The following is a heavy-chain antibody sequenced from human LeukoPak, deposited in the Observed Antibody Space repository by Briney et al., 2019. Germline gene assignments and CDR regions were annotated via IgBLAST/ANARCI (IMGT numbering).Heavy chain of an antibody. Sequence: SETLSLTCTVSGGSISSSSYYWNWIRQPAGKGLEWIGRIYTSGSTNYNPSLKSRVTMSVETSKNQFSLKLSSVTAADTAVYYCAREGSGQQPRHWFDPWGQGTLVTVSS. D-gene: IGHD6-13*01. J-gene: IGHJ5*02. CDR1: GGSISSSSYY. V-gene: IGHV4-61*02. CDR3: AREGSGQQPRHWFDP. CDR2: IYTSGST.